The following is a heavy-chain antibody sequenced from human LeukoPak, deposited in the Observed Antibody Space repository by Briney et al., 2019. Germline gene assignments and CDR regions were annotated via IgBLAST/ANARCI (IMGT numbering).Heavy chain of an antibody. CDR2: INSDGSST. CDR3: AREKDSSSLGNSFDY. CDR1: GFTFSSYW. Sequence: GGSLRLSCAASGFTFSSYWMHWVRQAPGKGLVWVSRINSDGSSTSYADSVKGRFTISRDNAKNSLYLQMNSLRAEDTALYYCAREKDSSSLGNSFDYWGQGTLVTVSS. J-gene: IGHJ4*02. D-gene: IGHD6-6*01. V-gene: IGHV3-74*01.